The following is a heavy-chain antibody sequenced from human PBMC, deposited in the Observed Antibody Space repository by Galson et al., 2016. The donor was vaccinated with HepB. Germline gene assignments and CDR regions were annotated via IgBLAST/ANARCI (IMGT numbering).Heavy chain of an antibody. CDR2: INNNDDST. CDR1: GFIFGDCS. V-gene: IGHV3-23*01. CDR3: AKDWSTTTCVQGCLDV. J-gene: IGHJ6*02. D-gene: IGHD3-10*02. Sequence: SLRLSCATSGFIFGDCSMNWVRQTPGKGLEWISTINNNDDSTYYADSVQGRFTISRDKSKNTLFLQMNSLRAEDTAVYYCAKDWSTTTCVQGCLDVWGQGTTVTVSS.